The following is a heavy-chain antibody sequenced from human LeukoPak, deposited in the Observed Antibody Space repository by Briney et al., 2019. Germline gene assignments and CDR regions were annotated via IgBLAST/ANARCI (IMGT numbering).Heavy chain of an antibody. J-gene: IGHJ4*02. Sequence: ASVKVSCKASGYTFTSYAMHWVRQAPGQRLEWTGWISAYNGNTNYAQKPQGRVTMTTDTSTSTAYMELRSLRSDDTAVYYCARATTDILTGYYNDYWGQGTLVTVSS. V-gene: IGHV1-18*01. CDR3: ARATTDILTGYYNDY. D-gene: IGHD3-9*01. CDR2: ISAYNGNT. CDR1: GYTFTSYA.